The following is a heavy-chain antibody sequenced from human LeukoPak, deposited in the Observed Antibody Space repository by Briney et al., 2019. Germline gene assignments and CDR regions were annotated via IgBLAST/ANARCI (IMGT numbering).Heavy chain of an antibody. Sequence: TLSLTCTVSGGSISSGSYYWSWIRQPAGKGLEWIGRIYTSGSTKYNPSLKSRVTISVDTSKNQFSLNLSSVTAADTAVYYCARGSAGATVATVWFDPWGQGTLVTVSS. J-gene: IGHJ5*02. D-gene: IGHD4-11*01. CDR3: ARGSAGATVATVWFDP. CDR2: IYTSGST. V-gene: IGHV4-61*02. CDR1: GGSISSGSYY.